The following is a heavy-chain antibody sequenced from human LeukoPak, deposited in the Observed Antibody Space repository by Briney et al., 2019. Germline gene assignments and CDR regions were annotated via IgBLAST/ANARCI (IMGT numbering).Heavy chain of an antibody. V-gene: IGHV3-23*01. Sequence: GGSLRLSCVASGFSFGNYAMSWVRQAPGKGLQWVSQISGTGGATWYAGFARDRFTISRDNSKKTLYLQMSGLRVEDTAMYYCVKDPRDTYGTNWFVSWGQGTILIVSS. D-gene: IGHD2-21*01. CDR1: GFSFGNYA. CDR2: ISGTGGAT. CDR3: VKDPRDTYGTNWFVS. J-gene: IGHJ5*01.